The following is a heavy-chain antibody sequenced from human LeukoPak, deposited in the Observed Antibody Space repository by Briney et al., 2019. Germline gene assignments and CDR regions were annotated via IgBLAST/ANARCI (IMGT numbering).Heavy chain of an antibody. CDR1: GFALSNYW. D-gene: IGHD3-10*01. V-gene: IGHV3-74*03. Sequence: QPGGSLRLSCAASGFALSNYWMHWVRQAPGKGLLWVSHINSDGTNTKYADSVKGRFTISRDNAKNALYLQMNSLRAEDTAVYYCARGKAGVDTNWYFNLWGRGTLVTVSS. J-gene: IGHJ2*01. CDR3: ARGKAGVDTNWYFNL. CDR2: INSDGTNT.